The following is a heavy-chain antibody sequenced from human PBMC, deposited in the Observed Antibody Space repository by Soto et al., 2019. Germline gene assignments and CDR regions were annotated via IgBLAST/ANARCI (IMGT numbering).Heavy chain of an antibody. J-gene: IGHJ3*02. Sequence: GGSLRLSCAASGFTFSSYSMNWVRQAPGKGLEWVSSISSSSSYIYYADSVKGRFTISRDNAKNSLYLQMNSLRAEDTAVYYCAGIQLGYDAFDIWGQGTMVTV. V-gene: IGHV3-21*01. CDR1: GFTFSSYS. D-gene: IGHD6-6*01. CDR3: AGIQLGYDAFDI. CDR2: ISSSSSYI.